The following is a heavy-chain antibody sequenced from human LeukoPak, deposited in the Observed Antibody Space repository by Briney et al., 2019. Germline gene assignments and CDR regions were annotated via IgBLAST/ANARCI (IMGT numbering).Heavy chain of an antibody. J-gene: IGHJ3*02. D-gene: IGHD3-22*01. CDR1: GVTFSSYV. CDR2: ISYDGSNE. CDR3: ARALYDSSGYYYFIDAFDI. Sequence: PGRTLRLSCAASGVTFSSYVRHWVRQAPGKGLEWVALISYDGSNEYYAASVKGPFTISRDNSKNTLYPQMNSLRAEDTAVYYCARALYDSSGYYYFIDAFDIWGQGTMVTVSS. V-gene: IGHV3-30*04.